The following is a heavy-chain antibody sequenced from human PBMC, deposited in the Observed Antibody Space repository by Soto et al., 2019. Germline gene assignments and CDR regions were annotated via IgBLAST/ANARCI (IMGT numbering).Heavy chain of an antibody. CDR3: AKNFKYYDYIWGSYRPEYFQH. CDR1: GFTFSSYA. CDR2: ISGSGGST. J-gene: IGHJ1*01. V-gene: IGHV3-23*01. Sequence: GGSLRLSCAASGFTFSSYAMSWVRQAPGKGLEWVSAISGSGGSTYYADSVKGRFTISRDNSKNTLYLQMNSLRAEDTAVYYCAKNFKYYDYIWGSYRPEYFQHWGQGTLVTVSS. D-gene: IGHD3-16*02.